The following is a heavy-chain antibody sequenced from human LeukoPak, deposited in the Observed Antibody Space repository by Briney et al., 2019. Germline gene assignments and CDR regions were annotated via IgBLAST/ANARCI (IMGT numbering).Heavy chain of an antibody. CDR2: IYYSGST. J-gene: IGHJ4*02. D-gene: IGHD2-21*02. CDR3: ARVATRGDYYFDY. Sequence: PSETLSLTCTVSGGSISSYYWSWIRQPPGKGLEWIGYIYYSGSTNYNPSLKSRVTIPVDTSKNQFSLKLSSVTAADTAVYYCARVATRGDYYFDYWGQGTLVTVSS. CDR1: GGSISSYY. V-gene: IGHV4-59*01.